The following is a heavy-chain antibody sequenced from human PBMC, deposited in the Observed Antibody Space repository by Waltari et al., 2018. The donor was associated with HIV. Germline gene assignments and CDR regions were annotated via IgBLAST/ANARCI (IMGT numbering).Heavy chain of an antibody. CDR1: GFTFRSCA. Sequence: EVQLLESGGGLVQPGGSLSLPCAARGFTFRSCAMSWARQAPGKGLEWVSFISGSGGSTYYADSVKGRFTISRDNSKNTLYLQMNSLRAEDTAVYYCAKDNRDPLGTLWYWGQGTLVTVSS. J-gene: IGHJ4*02. CDR3: AKDNRDPLGTLWY. CDR2: ISGSGGST. D-gene: IGHD2-21*01. V-gene: IGHV3-23*01.